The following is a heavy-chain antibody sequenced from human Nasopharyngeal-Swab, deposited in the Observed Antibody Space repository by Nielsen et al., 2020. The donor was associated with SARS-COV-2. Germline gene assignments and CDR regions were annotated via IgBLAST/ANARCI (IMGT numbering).Heavy chain of an antibody. CDR2: IYTDGRT. D-gene: IGHD7-27*01. CDR3: ARENWGSRCFDS. V-gene: IGHV3-66*01. J-gene: IGHJ4*02. CDR1: GFTFSDHY. Sequence: GESLKISCAASGFTFSDHYMDWVRQAPGKGLEWVSVIYTDGRTFYADSVKGRFIISRDNSKNTLSLQMSSLRAEDTAVYYCARENWGSRCFDSWGQGTLVTVSS.